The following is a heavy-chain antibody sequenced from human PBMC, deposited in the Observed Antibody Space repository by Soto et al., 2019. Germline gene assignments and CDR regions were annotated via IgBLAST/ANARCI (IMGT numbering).Heavy chain of an antibody. CDR2: VNHSGNT. V-gene: IGHV4-34*01. Sequence: PSETLSLTCAVYGGSFSGYKWSWIRQPPGKGLEWIGEVNHSGNTKYNPSLKSQVTISGDMTKKQFSLTLSSVTAADTGIYYCARVLDPSIAPRLSWFDPWGQGTPVTVSS. CDR3: ARVLDPSIAPRLSWFDP. CDR1: GGSFSGYK. J-gene: IGHJ5*02. D-gene: IGHD6-6*01.